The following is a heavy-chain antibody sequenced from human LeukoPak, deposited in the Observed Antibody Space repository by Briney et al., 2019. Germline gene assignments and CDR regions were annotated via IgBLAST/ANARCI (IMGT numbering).Heavy chain of an antibody. CDR3: ARDQSGDYHYYMDV. D-gene: IGHD2-15*01. CDR2: IYHSGST. Sequence: ASGTLSLTCAVSGGSISSSNWWSWVRQPPGKGLEWIGEIYHSGSTNYNPSLKSRVTISVDKSKNQFSLKLSSVTAADTAVYYCARDQSGDYHYYMDVWGKGTTVTVSS. J-gene: IGHJ6*03. V-gene: IGHV4-4*02. CDR1: GGSISSSNW.